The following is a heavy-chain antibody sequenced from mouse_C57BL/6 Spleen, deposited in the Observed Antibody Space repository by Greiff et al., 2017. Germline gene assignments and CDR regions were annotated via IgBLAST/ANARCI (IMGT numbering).Heavy chain of an antibody. J-gene: IGHJ1*03. D-gene: IGHD1-1*01. CDR1: GFTFTDYY. Sequence: EVQVVESGGGLVQPGGSLSLSCAASGFTFTDYYMSWVRQPPGKALEWLGFMRNKANGYTTEYSASVKGRFTISRDNSQSILYLPMNALRAEDSATYYCARVPHYYGSIYGYFDVWGTGTTVTVSS. V-gene: IGHV7-3*01. CDR3: ARVPHYYGSIYGYFDV. CDR2: MRNKANGYTT.